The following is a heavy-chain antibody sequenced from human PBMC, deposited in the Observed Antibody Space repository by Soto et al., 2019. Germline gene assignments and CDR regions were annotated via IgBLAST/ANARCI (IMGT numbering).Heavy chain of an antibody. V-gene: IGHV3-30*18. CDR2: ISYDGSNK. J-gene: IGHJ3*02. D-gene: IGHD4-17*01. CDR3: AKEKTDYGDYGENAFDI. CDR1: GFTFSSYG. Sequence: QVQLVESGGGVVQPGRSLRLSCAASGFTFSSYGMHWVRQAPGKGLEWVAVISYDGSNKYYADSVKGRFTISRDNSKNTLYLQMNRLRAEDTAVYYCAKEKTDYGDYGENAFDIWGQGTMVTVSS.